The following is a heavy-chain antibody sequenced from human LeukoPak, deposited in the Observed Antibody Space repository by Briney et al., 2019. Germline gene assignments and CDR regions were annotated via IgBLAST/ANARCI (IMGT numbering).Heavy chain of an antibody. D-gene: IGHD6-19*01. J-gene: IGHJ4*02. V-gene: IGHV3-23*01. Sequence: GGSLRLSCAASGFTFSSYAMSWVRQAPGKGLEWVSAISGSGGSTYYADSVKGRFTISRDNSKNTLYLQMNSLRAEDTAVYYCAKEGPVASTWDRDLIDYWGQGTLVTVSS. CDR1: GFTFSSYA. CDR3: AKEGPVASTWDRDLIDY. CDR2: ISGSGGST.